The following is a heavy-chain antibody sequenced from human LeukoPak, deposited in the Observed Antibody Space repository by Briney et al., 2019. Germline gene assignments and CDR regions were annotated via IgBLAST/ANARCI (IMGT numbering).Heavy chain of an antibody. D-gene: IGHD3-22*01. CDR1: GFTLSTYS. CDR3: ARDPPYYDSSGYYYDY. CDR2: ISGSSIYI. Sequence: GGSLRLSCAASGFTLSTYSMNWVRQAPGKGLEWVSSISGSSIYIYYADSVKGRFTISRDNAKNSLYLQMNSLRAEDTAVYYCARDPPYYDSSGYYYDYWGQGTLVTVSS. J-gene: IGHJ4*02. V-gene: IGHV3-21*01.